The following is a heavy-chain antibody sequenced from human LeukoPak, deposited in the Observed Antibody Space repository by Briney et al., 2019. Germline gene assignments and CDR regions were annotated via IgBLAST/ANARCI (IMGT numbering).Heavy chain of an antibody. J-gene: IGHJ5*02. CDR1: GGSISSSSYY. D-gene: IGHD3-10*01. CDR3: SGVRGLGWFDP. CDR2: IYYSGST. Sequence: SETLSLTCTVSGGSISSSSYYWGWLRQPPGKGLEWFGSIYYSGSTYYNPSLKSRVTISVDTSKNQFSLKLSSVTAADTAVYYCSGVRGLGWFDPWGQGTLVTVSS. V-gene: IGHV4-39*01.